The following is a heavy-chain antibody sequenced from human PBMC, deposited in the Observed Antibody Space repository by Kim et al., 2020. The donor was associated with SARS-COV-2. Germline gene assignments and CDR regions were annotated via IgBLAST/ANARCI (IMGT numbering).Heavy chain of an antibody. V-gene: IGHV6-1*01. CDR2: S. J-gene: IGHJ4*02. CDR3: ARYTTTWYLDF. D-gene: IGHD1-1*01. Sequence: SDYAASVRGPISITPDTTKNQFSLQLNSVTSEDSAVYYCARYTTTWYLDFWGQGTLVTVSS.